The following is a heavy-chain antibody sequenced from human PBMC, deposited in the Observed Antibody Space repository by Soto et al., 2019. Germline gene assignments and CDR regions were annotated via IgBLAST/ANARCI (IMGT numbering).Heavy chain of an antibody. CDR2: INADGSST. Sequence: EVQLVESGGALVQPGGSLRLSCAASGFTFSNYWMHWVRQAQGKGLVWVSRINADGSSTDYADSVKGRFTVSRDNAKNRLYLQMDSLRAEDTAVYSCAFGWHWSRYLYMDVWGKGTTVTVSS. J-gene: IGHJ6*03. CDR1: GFTFSNYW. CDR3: AFGWHWSRYLYMDV. D-gene: IGHD3-3*01. V-gene: IGHV3-74*01.